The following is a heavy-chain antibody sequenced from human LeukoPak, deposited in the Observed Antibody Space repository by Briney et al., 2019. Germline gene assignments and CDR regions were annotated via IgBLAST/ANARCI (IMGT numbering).Heavy chain of an antibody. Sequence: PSETLSHTCAVYGGSFSGYYWSWIRQPPGKGLEWIGEINHSGSTNYNPSLKSGVTISVDTSKNQFSLKLSSVTAADTAVYYCARVGYCSSTSCYGGHYYGMDVWGKGTTVTVSS. CDR2: INHSGST. CDR1: GGSFSGYY. V-gene: IGHV4-34*01. D-gene: IGHD2-2*01. J-gene: IGHJ6*04. CDR3: ARVGYCSSTSCYGGHYYGMDV.